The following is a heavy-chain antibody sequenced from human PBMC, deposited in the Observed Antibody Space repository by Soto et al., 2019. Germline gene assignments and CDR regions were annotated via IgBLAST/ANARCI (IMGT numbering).Heavy chain of an antibody. Sequence: SETLSLTCAVSGVSISSNNWWSWVRQPPGKGLEWIGEIYHSGSTNYNPSLKSRVTISVDKSKNQFSLKLSSMTAADTAVYYCARDQLEGNWFDPWGQGTLVTVSS. CDR1: GVSISSNNW. J-gene: IGHJ5*02. CDR2: IYHSGST. V-gene: IGHV4-4*02. D-gene: IGHD1-1*01. CDR3: ARDQLEGNWFDP.